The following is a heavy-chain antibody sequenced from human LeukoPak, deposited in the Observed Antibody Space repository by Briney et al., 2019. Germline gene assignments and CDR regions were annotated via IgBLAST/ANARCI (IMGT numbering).Heavy chain of an antibody. D-gene: IGHD3-22*01. CDR3: AREPYYYDSSGYPLYYYYGMDV. V-gene: IGHV1-2*06. Sequence: ASVKVSCKASGYTFTSYDINWVRQAPGQGLEWMGRINPNSGGTNYAQKFQGRVTMTRDTSISTAYMELSSLRSEDTAVYYCAREPYYYDSSGYPLYYYYGMDVWGQGTTVTVSS. CDR2: INPNSGGT. J-gene: IGHJ6*02. CDR1: GYTFTSYD.